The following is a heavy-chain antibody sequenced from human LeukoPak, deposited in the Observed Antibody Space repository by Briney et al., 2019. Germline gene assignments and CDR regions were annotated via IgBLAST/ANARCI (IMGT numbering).Heavy chain of an antibody. CDR1: GFTFSSYA. Sequence: GGSLRLSCAASGFTFSSYAMHWVRQAPGKGLEWVAVISYDGSNKYYADSVKGRFTISRDNSKNTLYLQMNSLRAEDTAVYYCARAPTDWELLDYWGQGTLVTVSS. V-gene: IGHV3-30-3*01. D-gene: IGHD1-26*01. CDR2: ISYDGSNK. CDR3: ARAPTDWELLDY. J-gene: IGHJ4*02.